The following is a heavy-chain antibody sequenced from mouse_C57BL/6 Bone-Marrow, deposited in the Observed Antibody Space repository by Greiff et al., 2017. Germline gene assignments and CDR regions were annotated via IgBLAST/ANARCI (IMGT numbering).Heavy chain of an antibody. Sequence: VQLQESGAELVRPGTSVKVSCKASGYAFTNYLIEWVKQRPGQGLEWIGVINPGSGGTNYNEKFKGKATLTADKSSSTAYMQLSSLTSEDSAIYYCAGYYYCSSSYAMDYWGQGTSVTVSS. V-gene: IGHV1-54*01. J-gene: IGHJ4*01. CDR3: AGYYYCSSSYAMDY. D-gene: IGHD1-1*01. CDR2: INPGSGGT. CDR1: GYAFTNYL.